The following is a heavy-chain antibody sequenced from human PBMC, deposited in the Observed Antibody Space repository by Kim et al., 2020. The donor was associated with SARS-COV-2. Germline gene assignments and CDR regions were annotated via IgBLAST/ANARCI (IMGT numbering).Heavy chain of an antibody. J-gene: IGHJ4*02. Sequence: LKCRVTRSVDTSKNQFSLKLSSVTAADTAVYYCARHKGYSSGPVAWDFDYWGQGTLVTVSS. CDR3: ARHKGYSSGPVAWDFDY. D-gene: IGHD6-19*01. V-gene: IGHV4-39*01.